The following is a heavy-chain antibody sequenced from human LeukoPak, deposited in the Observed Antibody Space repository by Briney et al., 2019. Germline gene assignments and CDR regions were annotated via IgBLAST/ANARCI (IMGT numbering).Heavy chain of an antibody. CDR3: ARASTLRQQLVPYGY. D-gene: IGHD6-13*01. V-gene: IGHV1-69*05. CDR1: GGTFSSYA. Sequence: SVKVSCKASGGTFSSYAISWVRQAPGQGLEWMGGIIPIFGTANYAQKLQGRVTMTTDTSTSTAYMELRSLRSDDTAVYYCARASTLRQQLVPYGYWGQGTLVTVSS. CDR2: IIPIFGTA. J-gene: IGHJ4*02.